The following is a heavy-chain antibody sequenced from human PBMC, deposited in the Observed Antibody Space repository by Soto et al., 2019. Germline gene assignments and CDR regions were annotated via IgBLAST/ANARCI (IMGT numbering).Heavy chain of an antibody. CDR3: ARARIVVVPWFDP. CDR2: IYYSGST. Sequence: LSLTCTVSGGSISSYYWSWIRQPPGKGLEWIGYIYYSGSTNYNPSLKSRVTISVDTSKNQFSLKLSSVTAADTAVYYCARARIVVVPWFDPWGQGTLVTVSS. D-gene: IGHD2-21*01. V-gene: IGHV4-59*01. CDR1: GGSISSYY. J-gene: IGHJ5*02.